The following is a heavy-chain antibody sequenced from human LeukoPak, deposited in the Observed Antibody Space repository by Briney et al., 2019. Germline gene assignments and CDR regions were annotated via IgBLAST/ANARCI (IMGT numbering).Heavy chain of an antibody. CDR1: GYCLTNSW. V-gene: IGHV5-51*01. D-gene: IGHD1-20*01. CDR3: ARLRTSLTGSFDY. CDR2: IYSGDSDT. J-gene: IGHJ4*02. Sequence: GESLKVSCKGSGYCLTNSWIGWVRQMPGKGLEWMGSIYSGDSDTRYSLSFQGQVTISADKSISTAYLQWSSLKASDTAMYYCARLRTSLTGSFDYWGQGTLVTVSS.